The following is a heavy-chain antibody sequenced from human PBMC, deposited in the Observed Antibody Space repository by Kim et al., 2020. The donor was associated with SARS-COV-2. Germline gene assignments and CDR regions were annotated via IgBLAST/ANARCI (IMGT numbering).Heavy chain of an antibody. J-gene: IGHJ6*02. D-gene: IGHD3-10*01. V-gene: IGHV4-61*01. CDR3: ARDQEWFGELLGDYYYYGMDV. CDR2: IYYSGST. Sequence: SYTLSLTFTFSGGSVSIGSYYWSLIRQPPGKGLEWIGYIYYSGSTNYNPSLKSRVTISVDTSKNQFSLKLSSVTAADTAVYYCARDQEWFGELLGDYYYYGMDVWGQGTTVTVSS. CDR1: GGSVSIGSYY.